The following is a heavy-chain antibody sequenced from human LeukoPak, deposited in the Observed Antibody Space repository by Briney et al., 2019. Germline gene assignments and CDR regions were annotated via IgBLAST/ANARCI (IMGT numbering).Heavy chain of an antibody. J-gene: IGHJ5*01. Sequence: GGSLRLSCAASGFAFSFYAMSWLRQPPGKGLEWVSTINANSGTTSYAASVRGRFTISRDNSKNTLYLQVNTLRADDTATYYCAKPVSGGLAVTADWFHPWGQGTLVVVSS. V-gene: IGHV3-23*01. CDR1: GFAFSFYA. CDR2: INANSGTT. D-gene: IGHD6-19*01. CDR3: AKPVSGGLAVTADWFHP.